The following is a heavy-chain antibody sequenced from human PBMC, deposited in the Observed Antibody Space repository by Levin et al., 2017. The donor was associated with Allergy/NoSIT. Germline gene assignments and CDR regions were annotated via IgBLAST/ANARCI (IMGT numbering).Heavy chain of an antibody. V-gene: IGHV3-72*01. J-gene: IGHJ6*02. CDR2: IRNKARSFTT. D-gene: IGHD5-12*01. CDR3: TVAITTNGLDV. CDR1: GFTFSDHY. Sequence: SCAASGFTFSDHYMDWARQATGKGLEWVGRIRNKARSFTTEYAASVKGRFTISREESKNSVYLQMNSLKTEDTAVYHCTVAITTNGLDVWGQGTTVTVSS.